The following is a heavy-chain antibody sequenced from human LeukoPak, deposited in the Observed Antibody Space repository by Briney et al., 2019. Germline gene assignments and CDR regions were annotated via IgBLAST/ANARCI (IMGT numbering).Heavy chain of an antibody. CDR3: ARGTGYDFWSGRGTWFDP. J-gene: IGHJ5*02. CDR2: ISAYNGNT. Sequence: ASVKVSCKASGYTFTSYGISWVRQAPGQGLEWMGWISAYNGNTNYAQKLQGRVTMTTDTSTSTAYMELRSLRSDDTAAYYCARGTGYDFWSGRGTWFDPWGQGTLVTVSS. CDR1: GYTFTSYG. V-gene: IGHV1-18*01. D-gene: IGHD3-3*01.